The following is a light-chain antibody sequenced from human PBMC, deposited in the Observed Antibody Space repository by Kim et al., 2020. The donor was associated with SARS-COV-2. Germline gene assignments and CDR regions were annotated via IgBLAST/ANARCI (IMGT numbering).Light chain of an antibody. CDR2: DAS. V-gene: IGKV1-5*01. Sequence: ASVGDRVTITCRASQSISSWLAWYQQTPGKAPKLLIYDASSLESGVPSRFSGSGSGTQFTLTVSSLQPDDFATYYCQQYDSYPRTFGQGTKVDIK. CDR1: QSISSW. J-gene: IGKJ1*01. CDR3: QQYDSYPRT.